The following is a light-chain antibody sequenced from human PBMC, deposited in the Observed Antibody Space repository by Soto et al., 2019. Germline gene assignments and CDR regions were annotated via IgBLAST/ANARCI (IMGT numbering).Light chain of an antibody. CDR3: SSYTSSSTQV. J-gene: IGLJ1*01. V-gene: IGLV2-14*01. CDR2: EVS. Sequence: QSSLTQPASVSGSPGQSITISCTGTSSDVGGYNYVSWYQQHPGKAPKLMIYEVSNRPSGVSNRLYSSKSGNTASLTISGLQAADEADYYCSSYTSSSTQVFGTGTKITVL. CDR1: SSDVGGYNY.